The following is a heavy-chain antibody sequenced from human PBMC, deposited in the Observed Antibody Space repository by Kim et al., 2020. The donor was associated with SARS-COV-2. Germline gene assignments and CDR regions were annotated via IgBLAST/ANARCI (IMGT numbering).Heavy chain of an antibody. Sequence: EGSNKHYADSVKGRFSISRDKSKNPLYLQMNSLRAEDTAVYYCARAHAIHWGQGTLVTVSS. V-gene: IGHV3-33*01. CDR3: ARAHAIH. CDR2: EGSNK. J-gene: IGHJ4*02.